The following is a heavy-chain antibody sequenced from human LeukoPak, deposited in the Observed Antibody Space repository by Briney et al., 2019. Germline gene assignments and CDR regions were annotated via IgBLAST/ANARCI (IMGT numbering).Heavy chain of an antibody. D-gene: IGHD6-6*01. J-gene: IGHJ4*02. CDR3: AVSLGSSSVPYFDY. V-gene: IGHV4-34*01. Sequence: SETQSLTCAVYGGSFSGYYWSWIRQPPGKGLEWIGEINHSGSTNYNPSLKSRVTISVDTSKNQFSLKLSSVTAADTAVYYCAVSLGSSSVPYFDYWGQGTLVTVSS. CDR2: INHSGST. CDR1: GGSFSGYY.